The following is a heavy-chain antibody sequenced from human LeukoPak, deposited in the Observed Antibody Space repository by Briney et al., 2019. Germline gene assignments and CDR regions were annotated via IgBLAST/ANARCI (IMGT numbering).Heavy chain of an antibody. Sequence: GSLRLSCAASGFTFSLCAMNWVRQAPGKGLEWVSGISGSGGSTYYADSVKGRFTISRDSSKNTVYLQMNSLRAEDTAVYYCAKADGSYKTLIDYWGQGTLVTVSS. D-gene: IGHD3-10*01. CDR3: AKADGSYKTLIDY. V-gene: IGHV3-23*01. CDR1: GFTFSLCA. J-gene: IGHJ4*02. CDR2: ISGSGGST.